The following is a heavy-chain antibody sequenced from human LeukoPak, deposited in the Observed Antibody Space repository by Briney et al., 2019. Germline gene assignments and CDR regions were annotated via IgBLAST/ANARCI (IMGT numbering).Heavy chain of an antibody. Sequence: ASVKVSCKASGGTFSSYAISWVRQAPGQGLEWMGWINPNSADTKYAQKFQGRVTMTRDTSISTTYMELSRLRSDDTAVYYCARNDFWSGYPGSYMDVWGKGTMATVSS. CDR3: ARNDFWSGYPGSYMDV. CDR1: GGTFSSYA. J-gene: IGHJ6*03. D-gene: IGHD3-3*01. CDR2: INPNSADT. V-gene: IGHV1-2*02.